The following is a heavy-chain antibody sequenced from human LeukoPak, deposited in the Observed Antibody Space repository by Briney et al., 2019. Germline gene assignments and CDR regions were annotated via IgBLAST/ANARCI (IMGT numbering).Heavy chain of an antibody. V-gene: IGHV1-69*13. CDR1: GGTFSSYA. CDR2: IISFFGSP. D-gene: IGHD3-22*01. Sequence: ASVKVSCEASGGTFSSYAISWVRQAPGQGLEWMGGIISFFGSPDYAQKFQGRVTITADESTSTAYMELRSLRSEDTAVYYCASGTRGEIAVVNFDLWGQGTLVTVSS. J-gene: IGHJ4*02. CDR3: ASGTRGEIAVVNFDL.